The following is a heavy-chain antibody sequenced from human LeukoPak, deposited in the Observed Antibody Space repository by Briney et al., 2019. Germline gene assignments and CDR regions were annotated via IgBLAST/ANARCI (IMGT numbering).Heavy chain of an antibody. CDR1: GYSISSGYY. D-gene: IGHD1-26*01. J-gene: IGHJ4*02. CDR3: ARWDFGGATIRHFDY. V-gene: IGHV4-38-2*02. CDR2: IYHSGST. Sequence: SETLSLTCTVSGYSISSGYYWGWIRQPPGKGVEWIGSIYHSGSTYYNPSLKSRVTISVDTSKNQFSLKLSSVTAADTAVYYCARWDFGGATIRHFDYWGQGTLVTVSS.